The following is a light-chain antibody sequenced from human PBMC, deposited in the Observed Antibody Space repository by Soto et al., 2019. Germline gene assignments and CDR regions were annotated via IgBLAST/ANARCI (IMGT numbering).Light chain of an antibody. CDR2: VNS. Sequence: HSVLTQPPSVSGAPGQRVTMSCTGSTSNIGAGYDVHWYQQLPGTAPKLLIYVNSNRPSGVPDRFSGSKSGTSASLAITGLQAEDEADYYCQSYDSSLSAVVFGGGTKLTVL. CDR1: TSNIGAGYD. V-gene: IGLV1-40*01. J-gene: IGLJ2*01. CDR3: QSYDSSLSAVV.